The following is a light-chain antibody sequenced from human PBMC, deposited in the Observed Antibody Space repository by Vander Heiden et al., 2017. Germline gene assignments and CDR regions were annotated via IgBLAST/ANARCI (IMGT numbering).Light chain of an antibody. Sequence: DVHLTQSPFFLSASVGDRVSITCRASQGIRNYLAWYQQKPWKAPKLLIYLASNLQGRVPLRFSGSGSGTEFTLRISSLQPEDFATYYCQDLDGSPITFGQGTRLEIK. CDR2: LAS. J-gene: IGKJ5*01. CDR1: QGIRNY. CDR3: QDLDGSPIT. V-gene: IGKV1-9*01.